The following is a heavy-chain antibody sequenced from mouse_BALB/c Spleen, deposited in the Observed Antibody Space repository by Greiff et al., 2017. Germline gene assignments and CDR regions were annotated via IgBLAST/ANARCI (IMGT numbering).Heavy chain of an antibody. CDR1: GYSFTSYW. CDR3: TRGILRYCAMED. V-gene: IGHV1-5*01. D-gene: IGHD1-1*01. Sequence: EVQLQQSGTVLARPGASVKMSCKASGYSFTSYWMHWVKQRPGQGLEWIGAIYPGNSDTSYNQKFKGKAKLTAVTSASTAYMELSSLTNEDSAVYYSTRGILRYCAMEDWGEGTSVTVSS. CDR2: IYPGNSDT. J-gene: IGHJ4*01.